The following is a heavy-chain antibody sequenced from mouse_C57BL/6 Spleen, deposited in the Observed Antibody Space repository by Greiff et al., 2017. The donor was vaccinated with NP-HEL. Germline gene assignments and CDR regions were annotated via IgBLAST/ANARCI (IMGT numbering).Heavy chain of an antibody. J-gene: IGHJ4*01. CDR2: ISSGGSYT. CDR3: ARGDYSNYLYAMDY. V-gene: IGHV5-6*02. CDR1: GFTFSSYG. Sequence: EVKLEESGGDLVKPGGSLKLSCAASGFTFSSYGMSWVRQTPDKRLEWVATISSGGSYTYYPDSVKGRFTLSRDNAKNTLYLQMSSLKSEDTAMEYCARGDYSNYLYAMDYWGQGTSVTVSS. D-gene: IGHD2-5*01.